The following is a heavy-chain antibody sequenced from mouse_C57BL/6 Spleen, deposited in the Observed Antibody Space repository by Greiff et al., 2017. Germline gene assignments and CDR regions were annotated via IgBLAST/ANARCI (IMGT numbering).Heavy chain of an antibody. CDR1: GYAFSSSW. J-gene: IGHJ4*01. Sequence: VQLQQSGPELVKPGASVKISCKASGYAFSSSWLNWVKQRPGKGLEWIGRIYPGDGDTNYNGKFKGKATLTADKSSSTAYMQLSSLTSADSAVYFCARSGYYGSSYAMDYWGQGTSVTVSS. CDR2: IYPGDGDT. D-gene: IGHD1-1*01. V-gene: IGHV1-82*01. CDR3: ARSGYYGSSYAMDY.